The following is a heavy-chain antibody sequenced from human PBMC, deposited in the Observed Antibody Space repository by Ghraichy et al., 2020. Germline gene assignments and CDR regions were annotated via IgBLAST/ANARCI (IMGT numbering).Heavy chain of an antibody. CDR1: GYTFSSYA. CDR2: IIPSFGTA. CDR3: ARDRPPSGRYLGIGTDAFDI. V-gene: IGHV1-69*05. Sequence: SVKVSCKASGYTFSSYAISWVRQAPGQGLEWMGGIIPSFGTANYAQKFQGRVTMTTDESTSTAYMELSSLRSEDTAVYYCARDRPPSGRYLGIGTDAFDIWGQGTMVTVSS. J-gene: IGHJ3*02. D-gene: IGHD1-26*01.